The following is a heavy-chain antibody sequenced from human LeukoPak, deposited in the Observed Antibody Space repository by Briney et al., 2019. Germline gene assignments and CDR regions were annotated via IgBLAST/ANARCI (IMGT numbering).Heavy chain of an antibody. J-gene: IGHJ4*02. D-gene: IGHD5-18*01. CDR2: ISSTDAGT. Sequence: PGGSLRLSCAASGFSLSSYAMSWVRQAPGKGLEWVSAISSTDAGTYHADSVRGRFTISRDSSKNTLYLQMNSLRAADTAVYYCARGSGYSYAFTGRERTKSRLDYWGQGTLVTVSS. CDR3: ARGSGYSYAFTGRERTKSRLDY. V-gene: IGHV3-23*01. CDR1: GFSLSSYA.